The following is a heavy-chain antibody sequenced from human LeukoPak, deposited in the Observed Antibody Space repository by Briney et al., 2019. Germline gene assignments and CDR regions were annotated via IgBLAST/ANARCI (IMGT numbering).Heavy chain of an antibody. D-gene: IGHD1-26*01. CDR2: IYYSGST. CDR3: ARLNIVGGYYYYGMDV. CDR1: GGSISSYY. Sequence: NSSETLSLTCTVSGGSISSYYWSWIRQPPGKGLEWIGYIYYSGSTNYNPSLKSRVTISVDTSKNQFSLKLSSVTAADTAVYYCARLNIVGGYYYYGMDVWGQGTTVTVSS. J-gene: IGHJ6*02. V-gene: IGHV4-59*08.